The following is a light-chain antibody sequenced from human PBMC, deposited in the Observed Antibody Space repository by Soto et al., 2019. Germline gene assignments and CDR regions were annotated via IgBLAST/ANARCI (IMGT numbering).Light chain of an antibody. CDR3: TSYAGGNHV. V-gene: IGLV2-8*01. J-gene: IGLJ1*01. CDR1: SSDVGGYNY. Sequence: QSVLTQPPSASGSPGQSVTISCTGTSSDVGGYNYVSWYQQYPGKVPILMVYEVNKRPSGVPDRFSGSKSGNTASLTVSGIQAEDEADYYGTSYAGGNHVFGTGTKLTVL. CDR2: EVN.